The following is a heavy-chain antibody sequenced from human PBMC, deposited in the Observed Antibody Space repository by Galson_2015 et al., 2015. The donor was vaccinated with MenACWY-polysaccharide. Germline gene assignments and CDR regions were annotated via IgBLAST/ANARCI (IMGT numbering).Heavy chain of an antibody. Sequence: SVKVSCKASGYSFTKYVMYWLRQAPGQRLEYMGWINTGSGNTKVSQKFQDRVTITGDTSTNSVFLELSSLKSEDTAVYYCARDYSALSLVVSPAFSCAPSGQGTSVTVSA. D-gene: IGHD2-2*01. CDR3: ARDYSALSLVVSPAFSCAP. CDR2: INTGSGNT. CDR1: GYSFTKYV. J-gene: IGHJ5*02. V-gene: IGHV1-3*04.